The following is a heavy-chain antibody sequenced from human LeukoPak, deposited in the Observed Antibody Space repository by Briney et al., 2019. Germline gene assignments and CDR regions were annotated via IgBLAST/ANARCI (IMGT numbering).Heavy chain of an antibody. V-gene: IGHV3-48*04. Sequence: GGSLRLSCAASGFTFSSYSMNWVRQAPGKGLEWVSYISSSSRTIYYADSVKGRFTISRDNAKNSLYMQMNSLRAEDTDVYYCARKGIFGGELDYWGQGDLVTVSS. D-gene: IGHD3-3*01. CDR1: GFTFSSYS. J-gene: IGHJ4*02. CDR2: ISSSSRTI. CDR3: ARKGIFGGELDY.